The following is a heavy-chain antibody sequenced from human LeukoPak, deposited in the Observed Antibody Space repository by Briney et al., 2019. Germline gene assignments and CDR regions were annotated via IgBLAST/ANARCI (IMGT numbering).Heavy chain of an antibody. V-gene: IGHV4-39*07. Sequence: SETLSLTCTVSGDSISRSRYFWGWIRQPPVKGLERVGNIYYSGSTYYNPSLKSRVTMSVDTSKNQFSLKLTFVTAADTAVYYCARGSPSGYVGDWFDPWGQGTLVIVSS. D-gene: IGHD5-12*01. CDR2: IYYSGST. CDR1: GDSISRSRYF. CDR3: ARGSPSGYVGDWFDP. J-gene: IGHJ5*02.